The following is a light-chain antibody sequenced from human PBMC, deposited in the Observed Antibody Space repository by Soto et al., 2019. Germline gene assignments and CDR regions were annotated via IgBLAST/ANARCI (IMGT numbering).Light chain of an antibody. CDR3: LPVYSFPRT. CDR1: QDIGRR. CDR2: AAS. Sequence: DIQMTQSPSSVYASIGDRVTITCRASQDIGRRLAWFQQKPGKSPKYLIQAASSLQGGVTSTFSGSGSGKDFTLTINTLHPEDFATYYCLPVYSFPRTVGQGTQVDI. V-gene: IGKV1-12*01. J-gene: IGKJ1*01.